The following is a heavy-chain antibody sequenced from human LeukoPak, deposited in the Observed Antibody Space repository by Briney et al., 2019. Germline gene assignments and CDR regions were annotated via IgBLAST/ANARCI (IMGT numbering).Heavy chain of an antibody. V-gene: IGHV3-23*01. CDR1: GFTFSSYA. J-gene: IGHJ6*02. CDR2: ISGSGGST. D-gene: IGHD6-19*01. Sequence: GGSLRLSCAASGFTFSSYAMSWVRQAPGKGLEWVSAISGSGGSTYYADSVKGRFTISRDNSKNTLYLQMNSLRAEDTAVYYCAKLPVAGTGYYYYGMDVWGQGTTVTV. CDR3: AKLPVAGTGYYYYGMDV.